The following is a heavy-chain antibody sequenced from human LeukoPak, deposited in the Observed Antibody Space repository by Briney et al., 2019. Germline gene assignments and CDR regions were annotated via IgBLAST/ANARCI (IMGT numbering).Heavy chain of an antibody. Sequence: GGSLRFSCVASGFTFSSHWMNWVRQAPGKGLEWVANIKQGGREKNYVDSVKGRFTVSRDDAMNSLYLQMNSLGAEDTAIYYCARGPNYGARTDYLDYWGQGTLVTVSS. CDR2: IKQGGREK. D-gene: IGHD4-17*01. J-gene: IGHJ4*02. CDR1: GFTFSSHW. V-gene: IGHV3-7*03. CDR3: ARGPNYGARTDYLDY.